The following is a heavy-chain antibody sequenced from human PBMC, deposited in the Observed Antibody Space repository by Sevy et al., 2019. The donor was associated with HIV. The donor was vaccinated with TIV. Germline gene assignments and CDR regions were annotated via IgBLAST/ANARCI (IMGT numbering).Heavy chain of an antibody. Sequence: ASVKVSCKASGYTFIDYYIHWVRQAPGQALEWMGRINPNSGATNYAQKFQDRVTMTRDTSISTSYMELRRLRSDDTAGYYCAGEVYYEAGGGWVDPWGQGTLVTVSS. CDR2: INPNSGAT. D-gene: IGHD3-16*01. CDR3: AGEVYYEAGGGWVDP. J-gene: IGHJ5*02. CDR1: GYTFIDYY. V-gene: IGHV1-2*06.